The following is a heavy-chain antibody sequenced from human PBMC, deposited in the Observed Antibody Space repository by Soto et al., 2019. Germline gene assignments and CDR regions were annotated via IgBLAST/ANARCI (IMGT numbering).Heavy chain of an antibody. CDR3: ARVELQVGYCSGGSCPGSADI. D-gene: IGHD2-15*01. V-gene: IGHV1-18*01. J-gene: IGHJ3*02. CDR1: GYTFTSYG. CDR2: ISAYNGNT. Sequence: QVQLVQSGAEVKKPGASVKVSCKASGYTFTSYGISWVRQAPGQGLEWMGWISAYNGNTNYAQKLQGRVTMTTDTSTSTAYMELRSLRSDDTAVYYCARVELQVGYCSGGSCPGSADIWGQGTMVTVSS.